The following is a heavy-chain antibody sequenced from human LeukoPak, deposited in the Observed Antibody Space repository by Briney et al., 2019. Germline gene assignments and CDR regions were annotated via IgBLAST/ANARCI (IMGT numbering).Heavy chain of an antibody. CDR2: ISGSGDTT. J-gene: IGHJ4*02. Sequence: GGSLRLSCTASGFTFSSYAMSWVRQAPGKGLEWVSTISGSGDTTYSADSVKGRFTISRDNSKITLYLQMNSLRAEDTAVYYCAKDLNWGGRWGQGTLVTVSS. D-gene: IGHD7-27*01. CDR1: GFTFSSYA. CDR3: AKDLNWGGR. V-gene: IGHV3-23*01.